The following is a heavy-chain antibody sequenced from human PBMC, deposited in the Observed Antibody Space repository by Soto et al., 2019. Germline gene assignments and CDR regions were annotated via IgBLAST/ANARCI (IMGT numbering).Heavy chain of an antibody. CDR2: ISAYNGNT. CDR3: ASDWAAAGPFDS. CDR1: GYTFTSYG. D-gene: IGHD6-13*01. Sequence: GASVKVSCKASGYTFTSYGISWGRQAPGQGLEWMGWISAYNGNTNYAQKLQGRVTMTTDTSTSTAYMELRSLRSDDTAVYYCASDWAAAGPFDSWGQGTLVTVSA. V-gene: IGHV1-18*01. J-gene: IGHJ4*02.